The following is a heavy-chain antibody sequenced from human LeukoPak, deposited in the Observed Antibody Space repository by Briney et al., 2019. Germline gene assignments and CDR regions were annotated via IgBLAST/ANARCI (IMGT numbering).Heavy chain of an antibody. D-gene: IGHD6-19*01. V-gene: IGHV3-7*03. J-gene: IGHJ4*02. CDR1: GFTFSSNW. Sequence: GGSLRLSCAASGFTFSSNWMSWVRQAPGKGLEWVANIKQDGSEKYYVDSVKGRFTISRDNAKNSLYLQMNSLRAEDTAVYYCAREIGSGWIDYWGQGTLVTVSS. CDR3: AREIGSGWIDY. CDR2: IKQDGSEK.